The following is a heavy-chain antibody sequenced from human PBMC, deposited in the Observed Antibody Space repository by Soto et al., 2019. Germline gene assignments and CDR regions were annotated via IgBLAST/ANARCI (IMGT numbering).Heavy chain of an antibody. CDR2: IYPGDSDT. J-gene: IGHJ6*02. D-gene: IGHD2-8*02. CDR1: GYSFPSSW. V-gene: IGHV5-51*01. Sequence: LGESLKISGKGSGYSFPSSWIGWVRPMPGKGLDWMGIIYPGDSDTRYSPSFQGQVTIPAAKTIRIVFLQWSGLKASDTVIYCCAKTTGVYYGMDVWGQGTMVTVSS. CDR3: AKTTGVYYGMDV.